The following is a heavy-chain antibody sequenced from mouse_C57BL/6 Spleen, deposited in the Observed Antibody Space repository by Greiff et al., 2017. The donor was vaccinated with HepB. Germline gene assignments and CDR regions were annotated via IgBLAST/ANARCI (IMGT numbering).Heavy chain of an antibody. CDR1: GYTFTDYY. CDR3: ARKAQGFSFAY. CDR2: INPYNGGT. D-gene: IGHD3-2*02. Sequence: EVQLQQSGPVLVKPGASVKMSCKASGYTFTDYYMNWVKQSQGKSLEWIGVINPYNGGTNYNQKFKGKATVTVDKSSSTAYLQISSLKSEDSAVYYCARKAQGFSFAYWGQGTLVTVSA. J-gene: IGHJ3*01. V-gene: IGHV1-19*01.